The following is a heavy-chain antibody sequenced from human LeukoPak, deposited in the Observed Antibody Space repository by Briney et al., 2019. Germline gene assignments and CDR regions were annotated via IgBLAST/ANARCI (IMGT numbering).Heavy chain of an antibody. Sequence: GGSLRLSCAASGFTFSSSAMSWVRQVPGKGLEWVSGISASGGSTSYADSVRGRFTISRDDAKNTLYLQMNSLRAEDTAVYYCARSSGSYNHWGQGTLVTVSS. J-gene: IGHJ4*02. D-gene: IGHD1-26*01. V-gene: IGHV3-23*01. CDR2: ISASGGST. CDR1: GFTFSSSA. CDR3: ARSSGSYNH.